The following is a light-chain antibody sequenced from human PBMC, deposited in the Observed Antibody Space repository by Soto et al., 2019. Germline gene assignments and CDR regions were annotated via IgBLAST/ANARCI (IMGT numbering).Light chain of an antibody. V-gene: IGKV1-5*01. CDR3: QQYNSYSRT. CDR2: DAS. J-gene: IGKJ1*01. Sequence: DIPMTQSPSTLSASVGDRVTITCRASQSFSNWLAWYQQKPGKAPKLLIYDASTLQSGVPSRFSGSGSGTEFTLTISSLQPDEFATYYCQQYNSYSRTFGQGTQVEIK. CDR1: QSFSNW.